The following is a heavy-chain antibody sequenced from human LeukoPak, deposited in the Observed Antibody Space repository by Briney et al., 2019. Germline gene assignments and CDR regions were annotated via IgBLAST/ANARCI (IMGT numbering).Heavy chain of an antibody. J-gene: IGHJ4*02. V-gene: IGHV3-48*03. Sequence: PGGSLRLSCAASGFTFSIYEMNWVRQAPGKGLEWLSYIGSSGSTIYYADSVKGRFTISRDNAKNSLYLQMNSMRAEDTAVYYCARTPRSGNIVVVPAAGYFDYWGQGTLVTVSS. CDR3: ARTPRSGNIVVVPAAGYFDY. D-gene: IGHD2-2*01. CDR1: GFTFSIYE. CDR2: IGSSGSTI.